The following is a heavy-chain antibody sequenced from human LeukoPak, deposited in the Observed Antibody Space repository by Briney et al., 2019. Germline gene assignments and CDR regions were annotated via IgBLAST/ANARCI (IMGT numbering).Heavy chain of an antibody. J-gene: IGHJ4*02. V-gene: IGHV1-18*04. CDR3: ARDYNWNVDY. D-gene: IGHD1-1*01. CDR2: INAYNGNT. Sequence: ASVKVSCKTSGYTFTGYYIHWVRQAPGQGLEWMGWINAYNGNTNYAQKLQGRVTMTTDTSTSTAYMELRSLRSDDTAVYYCARDYNWNVDYWGQGTLVTVSS. CDR1: GYTFTGYY.